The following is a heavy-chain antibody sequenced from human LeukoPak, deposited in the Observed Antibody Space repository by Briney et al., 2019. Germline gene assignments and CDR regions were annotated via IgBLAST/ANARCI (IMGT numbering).Heavy chain of an antibody. CDR3: AKDGYYYGSGSYYNG. J-gene: IGHJ4*02. D-gene: IGHD3-10*01. V-gene: IGHV3-30*02. CDR2: IRYDGSNK. CDR1: GFPFSNYA. Sequence: GGSLRLSCAASGFPFSNYAIHWVRQAPGKGLEWVAFIRYDGSNKYYADSVKGRFTISRDNSKNTLYLQMNSLRAEDTAVYYCAKDGYYYGSGSYYNGWGQGTLVTVSS.